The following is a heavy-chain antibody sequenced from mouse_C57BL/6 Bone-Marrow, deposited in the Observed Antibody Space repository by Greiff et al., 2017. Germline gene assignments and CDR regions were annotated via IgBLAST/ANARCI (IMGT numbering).Heavy chain of an antibody. J-gene: IGHJ2*01. D-gene: IGHD2-3*01. Sequence: VQLKQSGAELVRPGASVKLSCTASGFNIKDDYMHWVKQRPEQGLEWIGWIDPENGDTEYASKFQGKATITADTSSNTAYLQLSSLTSEDTAVYYCTTGYDGYPYYFDYWGQGTTLTVSS. CDR3: TTGYDGYPYYFDY. CDR1: GFNIKDDY. CDR2: IDPENGDT. V-gene: IGHV14-4*01.